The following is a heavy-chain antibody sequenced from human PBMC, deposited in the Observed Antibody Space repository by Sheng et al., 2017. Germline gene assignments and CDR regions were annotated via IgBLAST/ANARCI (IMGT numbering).Heavy chain of an antibody. Sequence: QVQLVQSGAEVKKPGSSVKVSCKASGGTFSSYAISWVRQAPGQGLEWMGGIIPIFGTANYAQKFQGRVTITTDESTSTAYMELSSLRSEDTAVYYCARARRPWTYYYDSSGYYKRRGDAFDIWAKGQWSPSLQ. J-gene: IGHJ3*02. V-gene: IGHV1-69*05. CDR3: ARARRPWTYYYDSSGYYKRRGDAFDI. CDR2: IIPIFGTA. D-gene: IGHD3-22*01. CDR1: GGTFSSYA.